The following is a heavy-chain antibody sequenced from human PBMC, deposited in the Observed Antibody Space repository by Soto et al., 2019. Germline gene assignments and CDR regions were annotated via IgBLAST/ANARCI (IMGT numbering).Heavy chain of an antibody. Sequence: VRRSRPVSGGSFRILTISWLLQAPGQGIKWMGGIIPIYGTANYAQKFQGRVTITADASTRTAYMELSSLRSDDPAGDYCASCRDDYIFNGHWGFGYSRQGSLVTVYS. D-gene: IGHD3-9*01. CDR2: IIPIYGTA. CDR1: GGSFRILT. J-gene: IGHJ4*01. CDR3: ASCRDDYIFNGHWGFGY. V-gene: IGHV1-69*13.